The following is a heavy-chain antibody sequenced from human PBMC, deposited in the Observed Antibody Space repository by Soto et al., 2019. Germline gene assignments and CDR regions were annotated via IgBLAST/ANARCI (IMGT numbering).Heavy chain of an antibody. CDR1: GFTFSGSA. D-gene: IGHD6-13*01. J-gene: IGHJ4*02. Sequence: EVQLVESGGGLVQPGGSLKLSCAASGFTFSGSAMHWVRQASGKGLEWVGRIRSKANSYATAYAASVKGRFTISRDDSMNTAYLQMNSLKTEDTAVYYCTRLWAAGLDYWGQGTLVTVSS. CDR3: TRLWAAGLDY. V-gene: IGHV3-73*02. CDR2: IRSKANSYAT.